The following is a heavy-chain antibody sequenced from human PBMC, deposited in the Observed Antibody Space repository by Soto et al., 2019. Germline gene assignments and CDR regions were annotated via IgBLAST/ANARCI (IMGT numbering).Heavy chain of an antibody. D-gene: IGHD2-21*01. V-gene: IGHV1-2*02. CDR3: ARGRTIVSPGN. J-gene: IGHJ4*02. Sequence: QVQLVQSGAEVKKPGASVKVSCKASGYTFTGYQMHWVRQAPGQGLEWMGWFNPNSGGTNYAQKFQGRVTMTGDTSISTAYMELNRLTSEDTAVYFCARGRTIVSPGNWGQGTLVSVSS. CDR2: FNPNSGGT. CDR1: GYTFTGYQ.